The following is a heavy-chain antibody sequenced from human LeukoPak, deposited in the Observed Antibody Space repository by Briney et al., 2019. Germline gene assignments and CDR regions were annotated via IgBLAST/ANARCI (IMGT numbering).Heavy chain of an antibody. CDR1: GFTFSNTW. CDR2: IKSKTEGETI. CDR3: ARDGLSLVTIFGVPFDY. D-gene: IGHD3-3*01. V-gene: IGHV3-15*01. J-gene: IGHJ4*02. Sequence: GGSLRLSCAASGFTFSNTWMSWVRQAPGKGLEWVARIKSKTEGETIDYSAPVKGRFTISRDDSKNTLYLQMNSLRAEDTAVYYCARDGLSLVTIFGVPFDYWGQGTLVTVSS.